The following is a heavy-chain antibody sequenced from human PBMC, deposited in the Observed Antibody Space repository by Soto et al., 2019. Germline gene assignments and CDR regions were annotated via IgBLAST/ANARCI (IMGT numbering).Heavy chain of an antibody. D-gene: IGHD3-22*01. CDR3: ARDFDSSRGDYSRGVVDY. CDR1: GYTFADYY. Sequence: QVQLVQSGAEVKKPGDSVKVSCKASGYTFADYYLHWVRQAPGQGLEWMGWINPHSGGTNYAQKFQGRVTMTRDTSISTAYMELSRLRSDDTAVYYWARDFDSSRGDYSRGVVDYWGQGTLVTVSS. CDR2: INPHSGGT. V-gene: IGHV1-2*02. J-gene: IGHJ4*02.